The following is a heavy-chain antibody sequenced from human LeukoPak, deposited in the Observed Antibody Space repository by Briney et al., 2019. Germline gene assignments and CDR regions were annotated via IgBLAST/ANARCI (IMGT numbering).Heavy chain of an antibody. D-gene: IGHD3-16*01. CDR3: ARLSLFTFGGVIFKSGWYFDL. CDR1: GGSISSYY. J-gene: IGHJ2*01. V-gene: IGHV4-4*07. Sequence: SETLSLTCTVSGGSISSYYWSWIRQPAGKGLEWIGRIYTSGSTNYNPSLKSRVTMSVDTSKNQFSLKLSSVTAADTAVYYCARLSLFTFGGVIFKSGWYFDLWGRGTLVTVSS. CDR2: IYTSGST.